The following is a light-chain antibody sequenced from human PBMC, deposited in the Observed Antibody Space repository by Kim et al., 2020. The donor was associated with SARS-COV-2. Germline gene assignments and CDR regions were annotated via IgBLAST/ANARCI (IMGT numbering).Light chain of an antibody. J-gene: IGKJ2*01. CDR1: ESFSSC. Sequence: DIQMTQSPSTLSASVGDTVTITCRASESFSSCLAWYQQKPGKAPNLLIYKASNLESGVPSRFSGSESGTEFTLTISSLQPDDFATYYCQQYYISPYTFGQGTKLEI. CDR2: KAS. CDR3: QQYYISPYT. V-gene: IGKV1-5*03.